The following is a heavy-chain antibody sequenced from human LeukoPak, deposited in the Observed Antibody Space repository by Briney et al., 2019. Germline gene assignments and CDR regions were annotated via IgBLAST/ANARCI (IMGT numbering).Heavy chain of an antibody. CDR1: GFTFSNYE. CDR2: IGIAGNT. V-gene: IGHV3-13*01. Sequence: GGSLRLSCAASGFTFSNYEMHWVRLVLGKGLEWVSAIGIAGNTFYSGSVKGRFTISRENAKNSFHLQMNSLGAGDTAVYYCAREGSLSSSDAFDIWGQGTMVTVSS. D-gene: IGHD6-6*01. J-gene: IGHJ3*02. CDR3: AREGSLSSSDAFDI.